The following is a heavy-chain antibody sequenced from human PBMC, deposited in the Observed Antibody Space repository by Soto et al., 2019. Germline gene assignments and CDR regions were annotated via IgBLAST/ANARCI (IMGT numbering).Heavy chain of an antibody. CDR2: IKPSGGST. J-gene: IGHJ6*02. V-gene: IGHV1-46*01. D-gene: IGHD3-10*01. CDR3: ARDRSIYGSGSYDGYWGYYYGMDV. Sequence: ASVKVSCKASGYTFTSYYMHWVRQAPGQGLEWMGIIKPSGGSTSYAQKFQGRVTMTRDTSTSTVYMELSSLRSEDTAVYYCARDRSIYGSGSYDGYWGYYYGMDVWGQGTTVTVSS. CDR1: GYTFTSYY.